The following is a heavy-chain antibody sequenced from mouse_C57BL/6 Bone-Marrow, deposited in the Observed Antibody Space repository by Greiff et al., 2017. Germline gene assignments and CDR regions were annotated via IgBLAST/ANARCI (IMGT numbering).Heavy chain of an antibody. J-gene: IGHJ3*01. CDR2: IDPENGDT. CDR3: TTLHGSSPWFAY. V-gene: IGHV14-4*01. CDR1: GFNIKDDY. D-gene: IGHD1-1*01. Sequence: EVQLQQSGAELVRPGASVKLSCTASGFNIKDDYMHWVKQRPEQGLEWIGWIDPENGDTEYASKFQGKATITADTSSNTAYLQLSSLTSEDTAVYYCTTLHGSSPWFAYWGQGTLVTVSA.